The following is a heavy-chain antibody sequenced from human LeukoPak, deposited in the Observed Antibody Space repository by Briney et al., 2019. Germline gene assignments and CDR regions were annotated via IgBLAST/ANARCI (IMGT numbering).Heavy chain of an antibody. V-gene: IGHV4-59*01. CDR2: IHYSGST. Sequence: SETLSLTCTVSDGSITNYWTWIRQPPGKGLEWIGYIHYSGSTNYNPSLKSRVTISVDTSKNQFSLKLSSVTAADTAVYYYARASVTYYYYYYMDVWGKGTTVTVSS. CDR1: DGSITNY. CDR3: ARASVTYYYYYYMDV. D-gene: IGHD4-11*01. J-gene: IGHJ6*03.